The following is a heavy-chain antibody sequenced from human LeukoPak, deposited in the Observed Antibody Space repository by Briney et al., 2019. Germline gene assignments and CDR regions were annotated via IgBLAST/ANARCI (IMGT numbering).Heavy chain of an antibody. CDR3: ARYFTTWRFLYL. V-gene: IGHV3-48*03. CDR1: GFTFSGYE. J-gene: IGHJ5*02. D-gene: IGHD1-14*01. CDR2: ISDSGGTT. Sequence: GGSLRLSCAASGFTFSGYEMNWVRQAPGKGLEWVSYISDSGGTTNYADSVRGRFTISRDSAKNSLYLQMNSLRAEDPAVYYCARYFTTWRFLYLWGQGTLVTVFS.